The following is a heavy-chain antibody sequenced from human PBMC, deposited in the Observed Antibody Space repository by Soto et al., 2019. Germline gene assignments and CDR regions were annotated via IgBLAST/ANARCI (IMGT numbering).Heavy chain of an antibody. V-gene: IGHV4-4*02. CDR3: ARLNRDYYYYGMDV. Sequence: SETLSLTCAVSGDPISSSKWWTWVRQTPGKGLEWIGKIDQNGITNYNPSLESRVTILKDNSKNQLSLKLTSVTAVDSAVYYCARLNRDYYYYGMDVWGQGATVTAP. CDR1: GDPISSSKW. J-gene: IGHJ6*02. CDR2: IDQNGIT.